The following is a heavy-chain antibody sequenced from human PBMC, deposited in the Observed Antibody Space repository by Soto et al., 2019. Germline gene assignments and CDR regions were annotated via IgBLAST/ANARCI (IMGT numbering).Heavy chain of an antibody. V-gene: IGHV1-8*01. CDR3: ARAHYTTLYSYGYYGMDV. CDR2: MNPNSGNP. J-gene: IGHJ6*02. Sequence: QVQLVQSGAEVKKPGASVKVSCKASGYTFTSYDINWVRQATGQGLEWMGWMNPNSGNPGYAQKFKSRVTMTRNTSISTAYMELSSLRSEDTAVYYCARAHYTTLYSYGYYGMDVWGQGTTVTVSS. D-gene: IGHD5-18*01. CDR1: GYTFTSYD.